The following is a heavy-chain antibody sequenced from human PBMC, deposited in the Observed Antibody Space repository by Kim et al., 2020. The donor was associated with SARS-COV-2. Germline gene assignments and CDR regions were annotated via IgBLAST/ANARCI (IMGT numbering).Heavy chain of an antibody. CDR3: AKDPLEGGWFGELFWFDP. Sequence: GGSLRLSCAASGFTFSSYAMSWVRQAPGKGLEWVSAISGSGGSTYYADSVKGRFTISRDNSKNTLYLQMNSLRAEDTAVYYCAKDPLEGGWFGELFWFDPWGQGALVTVSS. J-gene: IGHJ5*02. CDR1: GFTFSSYA. V-gene: IGHV3-23*01. D-gene: IGHD3-10*01. CDR2: ISGSGGST.